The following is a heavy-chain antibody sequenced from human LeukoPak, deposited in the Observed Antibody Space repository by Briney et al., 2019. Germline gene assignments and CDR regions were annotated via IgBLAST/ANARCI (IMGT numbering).Heavy chain of an antibody. CDR1: GFTFSSYG. CDR2: IRYDGSNK. CDR3: AEDRCIAARLSFCYFDY. J-gene: IGHJ4*02. D-gene: IGHD6-6*01. Sequence: PGGSLRLSCAASGFTFSSYGMHWVRQAPGKGLEWVAFIRYDGSNKYYADSVKGRFTISRDNSKNTLYLQMNSLRAEDTAVYYCAEDRCIAARLSFCYFDYWGQGTLVTVSS. V-gene: IGHV3-30*02.